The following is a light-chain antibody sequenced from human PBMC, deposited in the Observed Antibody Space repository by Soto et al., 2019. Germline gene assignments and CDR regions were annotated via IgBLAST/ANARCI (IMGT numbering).Light chain of an antibody. CDR3: GSYSSSITHVV. CDR2: DVT. Sequence: QSALTQPASVSGSPGRSVTISCTGSSSDVGDFNYVSWYQHLPGRAPKLIIYDVTNRPSGISYRFSASKSGRTASLTISGLQAEDEADYYCGSYSSSITHVVFGGGTQLTVL. J-gene: IGLJ2*01. V-gene: IGLV2-14*03. CDR1: SSDVGDFNY.